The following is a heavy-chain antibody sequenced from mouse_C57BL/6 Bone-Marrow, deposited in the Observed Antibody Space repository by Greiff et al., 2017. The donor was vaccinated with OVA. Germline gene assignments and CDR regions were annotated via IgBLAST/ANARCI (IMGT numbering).Heavy chain of an antibody. V-gene: IGHV1-64*01. J-gene: IGHJ3*01. D-gene: IGHD1-1*01. Sequence: QVQLQQPGAELVKPGASVKLSCKASGYTFTSYWMHWVKQRPGRGLEWIGMIHPNSGSTNYNEKFKSKATLTVDKSSSTAYMQLSSLTSEDSAVYYCALITKVVCPFAYWGQGTLVTVSA. CDR3: ALITKVVCPFAY. CDR1: GYTFTSYW. CDR2: IHPNSGST.